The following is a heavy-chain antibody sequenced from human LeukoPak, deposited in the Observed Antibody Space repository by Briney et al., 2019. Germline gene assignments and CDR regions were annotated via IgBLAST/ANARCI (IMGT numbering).Heavy chain of an antibody. CDR2: ISGSGDST. Sequence: GGSLRLSCAASGFTFSNYAMSWVRQAPGKGREWVSAISGSGDSTYYADSVKGRFTISRDNSKNTLFLQMNSLRAEDTAVYYCAKMRPRYCSGGSCDVDWFDPWGQGTLVTVSS. CDR3: AKMRPRYCSGGSCDVDWFDP. V-gene: IGHV3-23*01. D-gene: IGHD2-15*01. CDR1: GFTFSNYA. J-gene: IGHJ5*02.